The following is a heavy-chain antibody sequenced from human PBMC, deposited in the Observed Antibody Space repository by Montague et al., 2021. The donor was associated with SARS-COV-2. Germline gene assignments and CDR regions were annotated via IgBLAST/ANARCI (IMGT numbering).Heavy chain of an antibody. J-gene: IGHJ4*02. Sequence: PALVKPTQTLTLTCTFSGFSLSTHGVGVAWIRQPPGKALEWLALIYWDDNKHYSPSLKTRLSIAKDTSKNQVVLTMTNMDPVDTATYYCAHSYGDYLFDYWGQGTLVTVSS. CDR1: GFSLSTHGVG. V-gene: IGHV2-5*02. CDR3: AHSYGDYLFDY. D-gene: IGHD4-17*01. CDR2: IYWDDNK.